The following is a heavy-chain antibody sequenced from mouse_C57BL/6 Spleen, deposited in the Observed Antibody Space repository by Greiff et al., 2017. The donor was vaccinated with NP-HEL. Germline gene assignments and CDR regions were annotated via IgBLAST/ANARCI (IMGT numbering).Heavy chain of an antibody. CDR2: IYPSDSET. J-gene: IGHJ1*03. V-gene: IGHV1-61*01. CDR3: ARDYGSSPWYFDV. CDR1: GYTFTSYW. D-gene: IGHD1-1*01. Sequence: QVQLQQPWAELVRPGSSVKLSCKASGYTFTSYWMDWVKQRPGQGLEWIGNIYPSDSETHYNQKFKDKATLTVDKSSSTAYMQLSSLTSEDSAVDYGARDYGSSPWYFDVWGTGTTVTVSS.